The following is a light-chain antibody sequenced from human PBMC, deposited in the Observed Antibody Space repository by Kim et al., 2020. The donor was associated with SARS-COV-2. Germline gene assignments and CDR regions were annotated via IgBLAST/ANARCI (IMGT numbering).Light chain of an antibody. V-gene: IGKV1-39*01. J-gene: IGKJ2*01. Sequence: ASIGDRVTITCRASQSISSYLNWYQQKPGKAPKLLIYAASSLQSGVPSRFSGSGSGTDFTLTISSLQPEDFATYYCQQSYSTLMYTFGQGTKLEIK. CDR2: AAS. CDR3: QQSYSTLMYT. CDR1: QSISSY.